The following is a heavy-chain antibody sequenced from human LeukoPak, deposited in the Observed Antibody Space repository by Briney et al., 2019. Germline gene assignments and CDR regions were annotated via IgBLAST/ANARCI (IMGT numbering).Heavy chain of an antibody. Sequence: PSETLSLTCTVSGGSISSYYWSWIRQPPGKGLEWIGYIYYSGSTNYNPSLKSRVTISVDTYKNQFSLKLSSVTAADTAVYYCAKDRLDRGFDYWGQGTLVTVSS. CDR2: IYYSGST. CDR1: GGSISSYY. D-gene: IGHD6-19*01. V-gene: IGHV4-59*01. CDR3: AKDRLDRGFDY. J-gene: IGHJ4*02.